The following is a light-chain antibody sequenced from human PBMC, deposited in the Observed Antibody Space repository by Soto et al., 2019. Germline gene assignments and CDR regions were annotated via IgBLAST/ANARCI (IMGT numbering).Light chain of an antibody. Sequence: SYELTQPPSVSVAPGQTARITCGGNRIGSKSVQWYEQKAGQAPVLVDYDDSDRPSGIPGRFSGSKYGNTATLTISDVGAGDDADYYCQVWDSSRDHYVFGPGTKLTVL. J-gene: IGLJ1*01. V-gene: IGLV3-21*02. CDR2: DDS. CDR3: QVWDSSRDHYV. CDR1: RIGSKS.